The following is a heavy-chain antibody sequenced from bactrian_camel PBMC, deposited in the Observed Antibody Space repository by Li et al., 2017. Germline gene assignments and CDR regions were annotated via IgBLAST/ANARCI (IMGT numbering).Heavy chain of an antibody. Sequence: QLVESGGDSVQAGGSLRLSCAYSGYTLSSYSMGWFRQAPGKERELDASISKDGTTTYADSVKGRFTISQDNADNTLYLQMNSLAPGDTAMYYCAAARGGMWYLSVWPSLNANEYDYWGQGTQVTVS. D-gene: IGHD1*01. CDR2: ISKDGTT. J-gene: IGHJ4*01. CDR3: AAARGGMWYLSVWPSLNANEYDY. V-gene: IGHV3S55*01. CDR1: GYTLSSYS.